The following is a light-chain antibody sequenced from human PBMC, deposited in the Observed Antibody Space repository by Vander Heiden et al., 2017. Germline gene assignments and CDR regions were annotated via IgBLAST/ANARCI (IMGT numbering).Light chain of an antibody. CDR1: QDISGY. CDR2: ATS. CDR3: QQLKSYPIT. Sequence: DIQLTQSPSFLSASVGDRVTITCRASQDISGYLAWYQQKPGKAPKFLIYATSTLQSAVPSRFSGSGSGTEFTLTISTLQPEDFATYYCQQLKSYPITFGPGTRLDIK. J-gene: IGKJ5*01. V-gene: IGKV1-9*01.